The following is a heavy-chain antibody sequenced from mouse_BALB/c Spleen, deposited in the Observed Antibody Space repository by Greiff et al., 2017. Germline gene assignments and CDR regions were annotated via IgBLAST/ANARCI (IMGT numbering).Heavy chain of an antibody. CDR3: ARGGGGTWGYFDV. CDR1: GYAFSSYW. Sequence: QVQLQQSGAELVRPGSSVKISCKASGYAFSSYWMNWVKQRPGQGLEWIGQIYPGDGDTNYNGKFKGKATLTADKSSSTAYMQLSSLTSEDSAVYFCARGGGGTWGYFDVWGAGTTVTVSS. D-gene: IGHD4-1*01. V-gene: IGHV1-80*01. CDR2: IYPGDGDT. J-gene: IGHJ1*01.